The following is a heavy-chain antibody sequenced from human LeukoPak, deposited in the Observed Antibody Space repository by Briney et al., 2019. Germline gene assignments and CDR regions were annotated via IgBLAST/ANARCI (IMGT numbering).Heavy chain of an antibody. CDR1: GGSISSYY. D-gene: IGHD4-17*01. V-gene: IGHV4-59*01. Sequence: SETLSLTCTVSGGSISSYYWSWIRQPPGKGLEWIGYIYYSGSTNYNPSLKSRVTISVDTSKNQFSLKLSSVTAADTAVYYCARGNPYGDYYVYGYYFDYWGQGTLVTVSS. CDR2: IYYSGST. J-gene: IGHJ4*02. CDR3: ARGNPYGDYYVYGYYFDY.